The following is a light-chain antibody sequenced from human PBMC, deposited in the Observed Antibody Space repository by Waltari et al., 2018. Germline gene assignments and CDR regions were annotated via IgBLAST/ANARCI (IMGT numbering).Light chain of an antibody. CDR3: AAWDDSLSAVV. Sequence: QSALTQPPAASGTPGQRLIISCSGSGSNFGTNFVYWYQQFPGTAPKLLIYRSDQRASGVPDRFSGSKSGSSASLAISGLQSEDESLYYCAAWDDSLSAVVFGGGTQVTVL. CDR2: RSD. V-gene: IGLV1-47*01. CDR1: GSNFGTNF. J-gene: IGLJ7*01.